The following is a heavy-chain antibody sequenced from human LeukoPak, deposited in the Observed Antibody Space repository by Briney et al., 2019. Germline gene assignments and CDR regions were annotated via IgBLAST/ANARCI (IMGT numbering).Heavy chain of an antibody. D-gene: IGHD6-19*01. J-gene: IGHJ6*02. V-gene: IGHV4-39*01. CDR3: ASPSREQWLYPSLYYYYGMDV. Sequence: SETLSLTCTVSGGSISSSSYYWGWIRQPPGRGLEWIGSIYYSGSTYYSPSLKSRVTISVDTSKNQFSLKLSSVTAADTAVYYCASPSREQWLYPSLYYYYGMDVWGQGTTVTVSS. CDR2: IYYSGST. CDR1: GGSISSSSYY.